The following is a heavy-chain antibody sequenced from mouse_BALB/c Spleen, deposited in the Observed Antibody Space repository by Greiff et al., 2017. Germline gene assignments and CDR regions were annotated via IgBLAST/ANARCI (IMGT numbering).Heavy chain of an antibody. CDR2: ISSGSSTS. V-gene: IGHV5-17*02. D-gene: IGHD2-1*01. Sequence: EVKLMESGGGLVQPGGSRKLSCAASGFTFSSFGMHWVRQAPGKGLEWVAYISSGSSTSYYADTGKGRFTISRDNPKNSLFLHMTSLRSEDTAMYYCARVGYYGNVYGMEYWGQGTSVTVSA. J-gene: IGHJ4*01. CDR3: ARVGYYGNVYGMEY. CDR1: GFTFSSFG.